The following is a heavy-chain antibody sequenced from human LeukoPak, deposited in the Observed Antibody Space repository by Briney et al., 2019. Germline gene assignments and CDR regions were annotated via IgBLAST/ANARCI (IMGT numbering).Heavy chain of an antibody. CDR3: ARQAGFDY. CDR1: GYSISSGYY. Sequence: PSETLSLTCAVSGYSISSGYYWGWIRQPPGKGLEWIGSIYHSGSTYYNPSLKSRVTISVDTSKNQFSLKLSSVTAGDTAVYYCARQAGFDYWGQGTLVTVSS. CDR2: IYHSGST. J-gene: IGHJ4*02. V-gene: IGHV4-38-2*01.